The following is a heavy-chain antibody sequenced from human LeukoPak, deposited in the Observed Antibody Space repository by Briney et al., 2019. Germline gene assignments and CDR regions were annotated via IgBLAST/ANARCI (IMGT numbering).Heavy chain of an antibody. CDR2: IYPGDSDA. CDR3: ARRRDLYSGSYYPFDY. J-gene: IGHJ4*02. D-gene: IGHD1-26*01. V-gene: IGHV5-51*01. Sequence: GESLKISCKGSGYSFTSYWIGWVRQMPGKGLKWMGIIYPGDSDARYSPSFQGQVTISADKSISTAYLQWSSLKASDAAMYYCARRRDLYSGSYYPFDYWGQGTLVTVSS. CDR1: GYSFTSYW.